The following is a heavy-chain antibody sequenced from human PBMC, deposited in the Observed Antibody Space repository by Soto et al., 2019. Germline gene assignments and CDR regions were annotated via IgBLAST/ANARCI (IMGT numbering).Heavy chain of an antibody. CDR3: ARWGRDDFIYYYHYCMDV. Sequence: SETLSLTCTVSGGSISSYYWSWIRQPPGKGLEWIGFIYDSGSTNYNPSLKSRVTISVDTSKIQFSLKLTSVTAADTAVYYCARWGRDDFIYYYHYCMDVCGQGTLVTVSS. J-gene: IGHJ6*02. D-gene: IGHD3-3*01. CDR2: IYDSGST. CDR1: GGSISSYY. V-gene: IGHV4-59*01.